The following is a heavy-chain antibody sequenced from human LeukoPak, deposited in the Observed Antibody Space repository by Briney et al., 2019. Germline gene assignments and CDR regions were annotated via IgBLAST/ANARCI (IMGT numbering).Heavy chain of an antibody. CDR2: INPSGGST. D-gene: IGHD6-13*01. J-gene: IGHJ5*02. Sequence: ASVKVSCKASGYTFTSYYMHWVRQAPGQGLEWMGIINPSGGSTSYTQKFQGRVTMTRDTSTSTVYMELSSLRSEDTAVYYCARCSSREFWFDPWGQGTLVTVSS. V-gene: IGHV1-46*01. CDR3: ARCSSREFWFDP. CDR1: GYTFTSYY.